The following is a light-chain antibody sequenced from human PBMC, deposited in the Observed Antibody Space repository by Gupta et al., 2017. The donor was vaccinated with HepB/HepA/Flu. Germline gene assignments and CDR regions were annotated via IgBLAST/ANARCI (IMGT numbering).Light chain of an antibody. Sequence: IQMSQSPSSLSASVVDRVTITCRASQSIVSYLNWYQQKPGKAPKVLIYATSNSQSGLSSRSSGSGSATDITLTISRLQPEDVANYYCQRSNTTPYTFGQGTKLEIK. CDR1: QSIVSY. CDR2: ATS. J-gene: IGKJ2*01. V-gene: IGKV1-39*01. CDR3: QRSNTTPYT.